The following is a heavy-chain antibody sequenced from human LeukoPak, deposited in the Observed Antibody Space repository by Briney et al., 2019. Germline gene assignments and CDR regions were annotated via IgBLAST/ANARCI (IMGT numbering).Heavy chain of an antibody. D-gene: IGHD3-22*01. CDR1: GGSISSSSYY. V-gene: IGHV4-39*07. CDR3: ASIAQATYYYDSSGIIDY. CDR2: IYYSGST. J-gene: IGHJ4*02. Sequence: PSETLSPTCTVSGGSISSSSYYWGWIRQPPGKGLEWIGSIYYSGSTYYNPSLKSRVTISVDTSKNQFSLKLSSVTAADTAVYYCASIAQATYYYDSSGIIDYWGQGTLVTVSS.